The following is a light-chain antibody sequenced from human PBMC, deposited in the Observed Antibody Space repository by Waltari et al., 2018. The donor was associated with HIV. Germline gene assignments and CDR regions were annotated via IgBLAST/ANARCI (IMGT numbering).Light chain of an antibody. Sequence: QSVLTQPPPASGTPGPRVTISCSGSSPNIGSNTFNWYQQLPGKAPKLLIYGNNQRPSGVPDRFSGSKSGTSASLAISGLQSEDEADYYCAVWGDSLNGPVFGGGTKLTVL. J-gene: IGLJ2*01. CDR1: SPNIGSNT. CDR2: GNN. CDR3: AVWGDSLNGPV. V-gene: IGLV1-44*01.